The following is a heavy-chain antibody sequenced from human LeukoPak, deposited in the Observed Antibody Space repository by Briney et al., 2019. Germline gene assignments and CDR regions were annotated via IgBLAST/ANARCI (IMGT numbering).Heavy chain of an antibody. CDR1: GFTFSDYY. CDR3: AKGSDYVWGSYRYAHFDY. CDR2: ISSSSSYT. Sequence: GGSLRLSCAASGFTFSDYYMSWIRQAPGKGLEWVSYISSSSSYTNYADSVKGRFTISRDNAKNSLYLQMNSLRAEDTALYYCAKGSDYVWGSYRYAHFDYWGQGTLVTVSS. V-gene: IGHV3-11*05. J-gene: IGHJ4*02. D-gene: IGHD3-16*02.